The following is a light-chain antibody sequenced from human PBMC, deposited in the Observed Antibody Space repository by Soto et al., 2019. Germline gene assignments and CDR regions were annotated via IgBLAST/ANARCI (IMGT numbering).Light chain of an antibody. V-gene: IGLV1-47*01. CDR2: RNN. CDR3: AAWDDSLSGRV. J-gene: IGLJ3*02. CDR1: SSNIGSNY. Sequence: QSVLTQPPSASGTPGQRVTISCSGSSSNIGSNYVYWYQLLPGTAPKLLIYRNNQRPSGVPDRFSGSKSGTSASPAISGLRSEDEADYYCAAWDDSLSGRVFGGGTKLTVL.